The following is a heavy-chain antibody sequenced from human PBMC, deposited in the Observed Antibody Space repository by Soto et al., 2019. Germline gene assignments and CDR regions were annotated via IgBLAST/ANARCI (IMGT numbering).Heavy chain of an antibody. V-gene: IGHV3-30*18. J-gene: IGHJ2*01. CDR3: AKDSTVVVTAIGSWYFDL. Sequence: QVQLVESGGGVVQPGRSLRLSCAASGFTFSSYGMHWVRQAPGKGLEWVAVISYDGSNKYYADSVKGRFTISRDNSKNTLSLQMNSLRAEDTAVYYCAKDSTVVVTAIGSWYFDLWGRGTLVTVSS. CDR2: ISYDGSNK. CDR1: GFTFSSYG. D-gene: IGHD2-21*02.